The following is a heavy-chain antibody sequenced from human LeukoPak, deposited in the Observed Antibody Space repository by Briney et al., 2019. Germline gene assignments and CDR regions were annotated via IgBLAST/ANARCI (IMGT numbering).Heavy chain of an antibody. CDR3: VRTPPNWGFDY. CDR2: MSPNSGDT. D-gene: IGHD7-27*01. CDR1: GYTFTSHD. Sequence: ASVKVSCKASGYTFTSHDINWVRRATGQGLEWMGWMSPNSGDTGYAQKFQGRVTMTSDSSISTAYMELSSLRSEDTAIYYCVRTPPNWGFDYWGQGTLVTVSS. V-gene: IGHV1-8*01. J-gene: IGHJ4*02.